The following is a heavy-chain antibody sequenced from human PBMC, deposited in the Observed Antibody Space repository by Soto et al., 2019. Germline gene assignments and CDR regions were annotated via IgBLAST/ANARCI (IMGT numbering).Heavy chain of an antibody. CDR2: ISSSSGHI. J-gene: IGHJ4*02. CDR3: TRHWLATREFDY. D-gene: IGHD1-26*01. V-gene: IGHV3-21*01. CDR1: GFTFSSYS. Sequence: LRLSCAASGFTFSSYSMNWVRQAPGKGLEWVSSISSSSGHIYYADSLKGRFTISRDNAKNSLYLQMNSLRAEDTAVYYCTRHWLATREFDYWGQGTLVTVSS.